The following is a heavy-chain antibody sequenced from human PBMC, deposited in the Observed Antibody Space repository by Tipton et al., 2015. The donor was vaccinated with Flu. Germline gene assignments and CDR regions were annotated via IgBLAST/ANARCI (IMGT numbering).Heavy chain of an antibody. CDR2: IYYSGST. J-gene: IGHJ3*02. V-gene: IGHV4-39*07. Sequence: LRLSCTVSGGSISSGSYYWGWIRQPPGKGLEWIGSIYYSGSTYYNPSLKSRVTISVDTSKNQFSLKLSSVTAADTAVYYCARTYGSGSRYAFDIWGQG. CDR3: ARTYGSGSRYAFDI. CDR1: GGSISSGSYY. D-gene: IGHD3-10*01.